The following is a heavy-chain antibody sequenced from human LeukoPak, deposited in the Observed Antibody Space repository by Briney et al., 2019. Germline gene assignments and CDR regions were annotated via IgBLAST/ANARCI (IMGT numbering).Heavy chain of an antibody. CDR2: INPNSGDT. J-gene: IGHJ4*02. V-gene: IGHV1-2*02. CDR3: ARAYYDFWSGYSPGGY. D-gene: IGHD3-3*01. CDR1: GYSFTGSF. Sequence: ASVKVSCKASGYSFTGSFMHWVRQAPGQGLEWMGWINPNSGDTNYEQKFQGRVTMTRDTSISTAYMELSRLRSDDTAVYYCARAYYDFWSGYSPGGYWGQGTLVTVSS.